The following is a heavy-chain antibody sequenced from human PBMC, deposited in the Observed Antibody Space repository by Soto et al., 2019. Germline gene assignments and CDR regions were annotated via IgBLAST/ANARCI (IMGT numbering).Heavy chain of an antibody. J-gene: IGHJ6*03. Sequence: GASVKVSCKASGYTFTSYGISWVRQARGQRLEWIGWIVVGSGNTNYAQKFQERVTITRDMSTSTAYMELSSLRSEDTAVYYCAASVRELHSYDYIWGSWGGYYMDVWGKGTKVTVSS. V-gene: IGHV1-58*02. D-gene: IGHD3-16*01. CDR3: AASVRELHSYDYIWGSWGGYYMDV. CDR2: IVVGSGNT. CDR1: GYTFTSYG.